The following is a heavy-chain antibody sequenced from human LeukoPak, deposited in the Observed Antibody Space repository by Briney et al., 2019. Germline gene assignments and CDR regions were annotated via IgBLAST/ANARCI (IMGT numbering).Heavy chain of an antibody. D-gene: IGHD3-16*01. J-gene: IGHJ4*01. CDR3: AGDYIWGRLF. V-gene: IGHV3-74*01. CDR2: ITSDGSTT. CDR1: GFTVSGNY. Sequence: GGSLRLSCAASGFTVSGNYMSWVRQAPGKGLEWVSRITSDGSTTWYADSVKGRFTVSRDNAKNTLFLEMNSLRDEDTAVYYCAGDYIWGRLFWGQGTLVTVSS.